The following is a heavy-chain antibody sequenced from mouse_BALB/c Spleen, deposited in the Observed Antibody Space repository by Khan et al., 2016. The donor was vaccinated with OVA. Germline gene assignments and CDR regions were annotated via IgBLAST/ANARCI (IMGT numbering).Heavy chain of an antibody. CDR3: ARPPYFSDVMGY. D-gene: IGHD2-10*01. CDR1: GYTFTNYG. Sequence: QIQLVQSGPELKKPGETVKISCKASGYTFTNYGMNWVKQAPGRGLKWMGCINTYTGEPTYAHDFKGRFVFSLDTSASTAYLQLNNLKTEDTATFFCARPPYFSDVMGYWGQGTSVTVSS. V-gene: IGHV9-3-1*01. CDR2: INTYTGEP. J-gene: IGHJ4*01.